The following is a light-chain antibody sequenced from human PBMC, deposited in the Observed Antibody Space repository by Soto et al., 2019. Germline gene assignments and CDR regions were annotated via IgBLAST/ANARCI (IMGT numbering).Light chain of an antibody. J-gene: IGLJ3*02. Sequence: QSVLTQPRSVSGSPGQSVTISCTGTSSDVGGWNYVSWYQQHPGKAPKLMIFGVTERPSGVPDRFSGSKSGNTASLTVSGLQADDEAVYYCYSYAGRNIWVFGGGTKLTVL. CDR2: GVT. CDR3: YSYAGRNIWV. CDR1: SSDVGGWNY. V-gene: IGLV2-11*01.